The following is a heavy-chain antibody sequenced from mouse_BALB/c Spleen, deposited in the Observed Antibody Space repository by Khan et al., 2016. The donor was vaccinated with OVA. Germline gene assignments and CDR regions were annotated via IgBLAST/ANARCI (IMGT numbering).Heavy chain of an antibody. J-gene: IGHJ4*01. CDR3: ARTTTAYAMDN. Sequence: QVQLQQSGAEPARPGASVKMSCTASGYTFTSNTMHWIKQRPGQGLEWIGYINPRSGYTNYNQKFNDKATLTADKSSSQANMHLSSLTSEDAAVYYCARTTTAYAMDNWGQGTSVTVSS. CDR2: INPRSGYT. D-gene: IGHD1-2*01. V-gene: IGHV1-4*01. CDR1: GYTFTSNT.